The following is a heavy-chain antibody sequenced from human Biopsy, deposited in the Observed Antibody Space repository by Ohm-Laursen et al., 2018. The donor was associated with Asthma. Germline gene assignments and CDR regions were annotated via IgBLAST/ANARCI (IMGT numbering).Heavy chain of an antibody. Sequence: SETLSLTCTVSGGSMSSSSYYWGWIRQPPGKGLEWMGSISYTGSAYHNPSLKSRVTISADTSKNQFHLNLSSVTAADTAVYFCARAAITGIRGWFDPWAREPRSPSPQ. D-gene: IGHD1-20*01. V-gene: IGHV4-39*06. J-gene: IGHJ5*02. CDR2: ISYTGSA. CDR3: ARAAITGIRGWFDP. CDR1: GGSMSSSSYY.